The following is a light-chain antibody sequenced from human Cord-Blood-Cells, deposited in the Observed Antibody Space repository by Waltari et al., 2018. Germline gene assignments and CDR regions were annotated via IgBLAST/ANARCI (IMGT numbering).Light chain of an antibody. J-gene: IGLJ2*01. CDR3: CSYAGSSTLV. CDR1: SRDVGSYNL. V-gene: IGLV2-23*01. Sequence: QSALTQPASVSGPPGQSITIPCPGTSRDVGSYNLVSWYQQHPGKAPKLMIYDGSKRPSGVSNRFSCSKSGNTASLTFSGLQAEDEADYYCCSYAGSSTLVFGGGTKLTVL. CDR2: DGS.